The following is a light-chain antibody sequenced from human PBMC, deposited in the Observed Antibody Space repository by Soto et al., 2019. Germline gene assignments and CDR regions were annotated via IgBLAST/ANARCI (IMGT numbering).Light chain of an antibody. CDR2: GAS. CDR1: QSVSSN. V-gene: IGKV3-15*01. CDR3: QQYNTLPPWP. Sequence: VITQSTATLSVSPGERATLSCRASQSVSSNLAWYQQKPGQAPRLLIYGASTRATGIPARFSGSGSGTEFTLTISSLQSEDFAVYYCQQYNTLPPWPFGQGAKVDNK. J-gene: IGKJ1*01.